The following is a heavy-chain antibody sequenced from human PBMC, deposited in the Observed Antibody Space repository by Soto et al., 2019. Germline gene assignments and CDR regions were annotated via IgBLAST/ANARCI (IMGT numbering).Heavy chain of an antibody. CDR1: GYTFTSYY. CDR2: INPSGGST. D-gene: IGHD1-7*01. J-gene: IGHJ4*02. CDR3: AGVGTEEYNWNYVLGY. Sequence: ASVKVSCKASGYTFTSYYMHWVRQAPGQGLEWMGIINPSGGSTSYAQKFQARVTMTTDTSTSTAYMELRSLRSEDTAVYYCAGVGTEEYNWNYVLGYWGQGTLVTVSS. V-gene: IGHV1-46*01.